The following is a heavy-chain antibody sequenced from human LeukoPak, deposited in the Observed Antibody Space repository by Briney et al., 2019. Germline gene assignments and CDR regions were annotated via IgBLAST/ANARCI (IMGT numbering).Heavy chain of an antibody. CDR2: IYYSGST. CDR1: GGSISSSSYY. J-gene: IGHJ4*02. Sequence: SETLSLTCTVSGGSISSSSYYWSWIRQPPGKGLEWIGYIYYSGSTNYNPSLKSRVTISVDTSKNQFSLKLSSVTAADTAVYYCARHQYGSFDYWGQGTLVTVSS. CDR3: ARHQYGSFDY. D-gene: IGHD2-2*01. V-gene: IGHV4-61*05.